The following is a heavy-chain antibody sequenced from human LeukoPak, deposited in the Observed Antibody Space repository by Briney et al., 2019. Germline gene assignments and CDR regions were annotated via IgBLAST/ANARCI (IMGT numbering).Heavy chain of an antibody. CDR3: GREKGFTTHDAFDI. CDR2: ISSSSSSI. J-gene: IGHJ3*02. Sequence: GGSLRLSCAASGFTFSDYYMNWVRQAPGKELEWVSFISSSSSSIYYADSVKGRFTISRDNAKNSLYLQLNSLRAEDTAVYYCGREKGFTTHDAFDIWGQGTLVTVSS. V-gene: IGHV3-21*01. D-gene: IGHD2/OR15-2a*01. CDR1: GFTFSDYY.